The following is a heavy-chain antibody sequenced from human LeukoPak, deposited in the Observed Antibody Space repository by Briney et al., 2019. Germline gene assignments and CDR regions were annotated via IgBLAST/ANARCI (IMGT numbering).Heavy chain of an antibody. Sequence: ASVKVSCKASGYTFTGYYMHWVRQAPGQGLEWMGWINPNSGDTNYAQKFQGRVTMTRDTSISTAYMELSSLRSDDTAVFYCARDPSEYNWNYYDYWGQGTLVTVSS. V-gene: IGHV1-2*02. CDR3: ARDPSEYNWNYYDY. J-gene: IGHJ4*02. D-gene: IGHD1-20*01. CDR1: GYTFTGYY. CDR2: INPNSGDT.